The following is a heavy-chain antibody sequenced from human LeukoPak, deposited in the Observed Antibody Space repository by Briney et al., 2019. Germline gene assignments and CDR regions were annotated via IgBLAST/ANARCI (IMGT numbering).Heavy chain of an antibody. J-gene: IGHJ3*02. CDR1: GFTFSSYS. CDR2: ISSSSSYI. D-gene: IGHD1-26*01. Sequence: GGSLRLSCAASGFTFSSYSMNWVRQAPGKGLEWVSSISSSSSYIYYADSVKGRFTISRDNAKNSLYLQMNSLRAEDTAVYYCARWGAAVDAFDIWGQGTMVTVSS. CDR3: ARWGAAVDAFDI. V-gene: IGHV3-21*01.